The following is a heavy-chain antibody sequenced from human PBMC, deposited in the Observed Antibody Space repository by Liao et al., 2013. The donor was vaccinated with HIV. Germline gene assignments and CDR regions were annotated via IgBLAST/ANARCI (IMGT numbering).Heavy chain of an antibody. CDR3: AKEAQNYDFWSGYSTRGVGYFDY. J-gene: IGHJ4*02. CDR1: GGSISSYY. V-gene: IGHV4-59*12. Sequence: QVQLQESGPGLVKPSETLSLTCTVSGGSISSYYWSWIRQPPGKGLEWIGEINHSGSTNYNPSLKSRVTISIDTSKNQFSLKLSSVTAADTAVYYCAKEAQNYDFWSGYSTRGVGYFDYWGQGTLVTVSS. CDR2: INHSGST. D-gene: IGHD3-3*01.